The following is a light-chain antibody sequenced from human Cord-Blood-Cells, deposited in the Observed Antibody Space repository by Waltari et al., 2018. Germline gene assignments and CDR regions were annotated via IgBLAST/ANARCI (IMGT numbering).Light chain of an antibody. CDR1: SSNIGNNY. V-gene: IGLV1-51*01. J-gene: IGLJ2*01. CDR3: GTWASGLSAGV. Sequence: QSVLTQPPSVSAAPGQKVTISCSGSSSNIGNNYVSWYQQLPGPAPKLLIYDNNKPPSGIPDRCSGCKSCTSATLGITGLQTGDEADYYCGTWASGLSAGVFGGGTKLTVL. CDR2: DNN.